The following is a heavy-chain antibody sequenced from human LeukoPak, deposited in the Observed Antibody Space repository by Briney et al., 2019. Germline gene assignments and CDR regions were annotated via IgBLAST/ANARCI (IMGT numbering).Heavy chain of an antibody. J-gene: IGHJ4*02. CDR2: IYYSGNT. CDR1: VGSISSYF. CDR3: ARLDWGPNWNGAFDY. Sequence: SGTLSLTCTVSVGSISSYFWCWIRPPPGKGLEWVAYIYYSGNTNYNPPLKSRVTISVDTSKNQFSLKLSSVTAADTAVYYCARLDWGPNWNGAFDYWGQGTLVTVSS. D-gene: IGHD1-20*01. V-gene: IGHV4-59*01.